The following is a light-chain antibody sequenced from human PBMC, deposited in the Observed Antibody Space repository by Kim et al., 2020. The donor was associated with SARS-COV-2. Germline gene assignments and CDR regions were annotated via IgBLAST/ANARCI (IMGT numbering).Light chain of an antibody. CDR1: QSISNL. V-gene: IGKV1-5*03. CDR2: KAS. CDR3: QQYNSYSYS. J-gene: IGKJ2*03. Sequence: AAVGDRVTYTCRATQSISNLLAWYQQKPGKAPKPLHYKASTLESWVPSRFSGSGSGTEFTPTNNSRQPGDFAAYYCQQYNSYSYSFGQGTKLGI.